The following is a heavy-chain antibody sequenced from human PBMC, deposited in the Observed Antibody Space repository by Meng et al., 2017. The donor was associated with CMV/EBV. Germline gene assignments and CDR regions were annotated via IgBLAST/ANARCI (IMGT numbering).Heavy chain of an antibody. J-gene: IGHJ4*02. CDR3: ARDSAVAGVVDY. CDR1: GGSISSSIYY. D-gene: IGHD6-19*01. Sequence: QTRCPVLVRPLVPSSSSCPAAGGSISSSIYYWGWIRQPPGKGLEWIGSIYYSGSTYYNPSLKSRVTISVDTSKNQFSLKLSSVTAADTAVYYCARDSAVAGVVDYWGQGTLVTVSS. V-gene: IGHV4-39*07. CDR2: IYYSGST.